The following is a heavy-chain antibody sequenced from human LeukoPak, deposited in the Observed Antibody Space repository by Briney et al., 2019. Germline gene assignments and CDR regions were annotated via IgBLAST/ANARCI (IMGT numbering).Heavy chain of an antibody. CDR1: GFTFSTSW. V-gene: IGHV3-74*01. CDR3: VRDMGYYDTV. Sequence: GGSLRLSCATSGFTFSTSWMHWVRQAPGKGLVWVSRINTDGNTRDYADSVEGRFTISRDNAKNTLYLQMNSLRAEDTAAYYCVRDMGYYDTVWGQGTLVTVST. D-gene: IGHD3-22*01. CDR2: INTDGNTR. J-gene: IGHJ4*02.